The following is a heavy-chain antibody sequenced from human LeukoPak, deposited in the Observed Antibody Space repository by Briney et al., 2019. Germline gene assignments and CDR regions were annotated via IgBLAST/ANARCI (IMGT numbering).Heavy chain of an antibody. Sequence: GGSLRLSCEASGFTFSAYSMNWVRQAPGKGLEWVSSISSSSSYIYYADSVKGRFTISRDNAKNSLYLQMNSLRAEDTAVYYCARVGFGEEDAFDIWGQGTMVTVSS. CDR3: ARVGFGEEDAFDI. CDR2: ISSSSSYI. J-gene: IGHJ3*02. V-gene: IGHV3-21*01. D-gene: IGHD3-10*01. CDR1: GFTFSAYS.